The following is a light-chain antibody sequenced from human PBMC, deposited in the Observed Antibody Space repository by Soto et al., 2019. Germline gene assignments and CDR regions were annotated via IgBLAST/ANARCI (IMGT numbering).Light chain of an antibody. CDR3: GSWDSSLSAYV. V-gene: IGLV1-51*01. CDR2: DDN. Sequence: QAVLTQPPSVSAAPGQKVTISCSGSSSNIRGNSVSWYQQLPGTAPKLLIYDDNKLPSGIPDRFSGSKSGTSATLGITGFQTGDEADYYCGSWDSSLSAYVFGTGTKV. CDR1: SSNIRGNS. J-gene: IGLJ1*01.